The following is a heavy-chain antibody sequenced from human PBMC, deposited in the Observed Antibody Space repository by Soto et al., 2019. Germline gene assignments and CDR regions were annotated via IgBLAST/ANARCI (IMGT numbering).Heavy chain of an antibody. Sequence: EVHLVESGGGLVQPGGSLRLSCAASGFAFSDYAMTWVRQAPGKGLEWVSDISDGDGATHYADSVKGRFTISRDDSKNTLYLQMDSRRGEDAAVYYCAKGRTFFDFWGQGTLVTVSS. V-gene: IGHV3-23*04. CDR1: GFAFSDYA. CDR3: AKGRTFFDF. CDR2: ISDGDGAT. J-gene: IGHJ4*02. D-gene: IGHD3-16*01.